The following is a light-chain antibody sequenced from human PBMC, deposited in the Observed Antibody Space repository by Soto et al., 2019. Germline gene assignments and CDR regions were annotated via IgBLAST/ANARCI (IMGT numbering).Light chain of an antibody. CDR1: SSDVGGDNY. J-gene: IGLJ2*01. Sequence: QSALTQPPSASGSPGQSVTISCTGTSSDVGGDNYVSWYQQHPGKAPKLMIYEVSKRPSGVPDRFSGSKSGNTASLTVSGLQAEDEADYYCSSYAGSNIVFGGGTKLTVL. CDR3: SSYAGSNIV. CDR2: EVS. V-gene: IGLV2-8*01.